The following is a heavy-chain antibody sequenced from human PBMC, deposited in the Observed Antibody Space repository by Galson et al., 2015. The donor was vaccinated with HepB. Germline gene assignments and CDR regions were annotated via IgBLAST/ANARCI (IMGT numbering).Heavy chain of an antibody. V-gene: IGHV3-23*01. Sequence: SLRLSCAASGFTFSSYAIMWVRQAPGKGLEWVSGMSDNGDNTFYADSVKGRFTISRDISKNTVYLQMNSLRVEDTAVYYCATRPGASGWYSYFQHWGQGTLVTVSS. J-gene: IGHJ1*01. CDR3: ATRPGASGWYSYFQH. CDR1: GFTFSSYA. D-gene: IGHD6-19*01. CDR2: MSDNGDNT.